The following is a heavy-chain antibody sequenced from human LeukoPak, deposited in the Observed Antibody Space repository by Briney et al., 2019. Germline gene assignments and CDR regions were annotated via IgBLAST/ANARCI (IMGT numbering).Heavy chain of an antibody. CDR2: IYPGDSDT. V-gene: IGHV5-51*01. CDR3: ARRRTPSLYDAFHI. Sequence: GESPKISCKGSGYSFTSYWIGWVRQMPGKGLEWMGIIYPGDSDTRSSPSFQGQVTISADKSISTAYLQWSSLKASDTAMYYCARRRTPSLYDAFHIWGQGTMVTVSS. D-gene: IGHD1-1*01. J-gene: IGHJ3*02. CDR1: GYSFTSYW.